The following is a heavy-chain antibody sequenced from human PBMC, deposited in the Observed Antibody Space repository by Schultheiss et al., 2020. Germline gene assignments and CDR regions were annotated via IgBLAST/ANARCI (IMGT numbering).Heavy chain of an antibody. CDR1: GGSISSGGYY. CDR3: ARFYYGSGYDY. J-gene: IGHJ4*02. Sequence: SETLSLTCTVSGGSISSGGYYWSWIRQNPGKGLEWIGYIYYSGSTYYNPSLKSRVTISVDTSKNQFSLKLSSVTAADTAVYYCARFYYGSGYDYWGQGTLVTVSS. V-gene: IGHV4-31*03. D-gene: IGHD3-10*01. CDR2: IYYSGST.